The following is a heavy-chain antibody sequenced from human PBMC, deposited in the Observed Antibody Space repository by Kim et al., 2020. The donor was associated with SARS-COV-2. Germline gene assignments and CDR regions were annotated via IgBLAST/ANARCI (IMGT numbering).Heavy chain of an antibody. Sequence: VKARFTHPRDNSKNTLYLQMNSLRAEDTAVYYCAKGPVGSSWYSLSFADYWGQGTLVTVSS. J-gene: IGHJ4*02. V-gene: IGHV3-23*01. CDR3: AKGPVGSSWYSLSFADY. D-gene: IGHD6-13*01.